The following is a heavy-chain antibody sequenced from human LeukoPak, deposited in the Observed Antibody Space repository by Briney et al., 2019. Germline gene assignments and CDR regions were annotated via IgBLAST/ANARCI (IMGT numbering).Heavy chain of an antibody. D-gene: IGHD2-15*01. Sequence: ASVKVSCKASGYTFTDYHMHWVRQAPGQGLEWMGWINPNSGGTKYAQKFQGRVTMTRDTSISTAYMELSRLRSDDTAVYYCARELVPALNYYFDYWGQGTLVTVSS. V-gene: IGHV1-2*02. J-gene: IGHJ4*02. CDR2: INPNSGGT. CDR3: ARELVPALNYYFDY. CDR1: GYTFTDYH.